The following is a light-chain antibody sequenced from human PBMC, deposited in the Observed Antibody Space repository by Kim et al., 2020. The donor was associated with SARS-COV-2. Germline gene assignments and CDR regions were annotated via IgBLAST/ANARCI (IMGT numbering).Light chain of an antibody. V-gene: IGLV2-23*01. CDR1: SSDVGSYNL. Sequence: GQSITSTCTGTSSDVGSYNLVSWYQQHPGKAPKLMIYEGSKRPSGVSNRFSGSKSGNTASLTISGLQAEDEADYYCCSYAGSSTYVFGTGTKVTVL. CDR3: CSYAGSSTYV. J-gene: IGLJ1*01. CDR2: EGS.